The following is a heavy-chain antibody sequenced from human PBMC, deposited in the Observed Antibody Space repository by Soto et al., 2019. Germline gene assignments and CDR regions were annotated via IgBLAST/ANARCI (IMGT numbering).Heavy chain of an antibody. CDR1: GGSFSGYY. CDR3: VGWVAAAGGGNWFDP. Sequence: SETLSLTCAVYGGSFSGYYWSWIRQPPGKGLEWIGYIYYSGSTYYNPSLKSRVTISVDTSKNQFSLKLSSVTAADTAVYYCVGWVAAAGGGNWFDPWXQGXLVXVS. J-gene: IGHJ5*02. D-gene: IGHD1-26*01. V-gene: IGHV4-59*06. CDR2: IYYSGST.